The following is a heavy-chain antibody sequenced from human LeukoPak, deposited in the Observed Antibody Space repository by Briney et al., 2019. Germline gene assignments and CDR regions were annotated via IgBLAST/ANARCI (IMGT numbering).Heavy chain of an antibody. CDR3: ARESLSANNGILFDY. Sequence: PSETLSLTCTVSGGSISSGSYYWSWIRQPAGKGPEWIGRIYTSGSTNYNPSLKSRVTISVDTSKNQFSLKLSSVTAADTAVYYCARESLSANNGILFDYWGQGTLVTVSS. J-gene: IGHJ4*02. CDR2: IYTSGST. CDR1: GGSISSGSYY. D-gene: IGHD1-14*01. V-gene: IGHV4-61*02.